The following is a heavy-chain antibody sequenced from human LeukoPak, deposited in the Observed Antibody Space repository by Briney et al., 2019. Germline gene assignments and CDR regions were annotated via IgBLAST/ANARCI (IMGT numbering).Heavy chain of an antibody. V-gene: IGHV4-59*01. CDR2: IYYSGST. D-gene: IGHD5-24*01. J-gene: IGHJ4*02. CDR1: GGSISSYY. CDR3: ARVGWLQLPYFDY. Sequence: SETLSLTCTVSGGSISSYYWSWIRQPPGKGLEWIGYIYYSGSTNYNPSLKSRVTISVDTSKNQFSLKLSSVTAADTAVYYCARVGWLQLPYFDYWGQGTLVTVSS.